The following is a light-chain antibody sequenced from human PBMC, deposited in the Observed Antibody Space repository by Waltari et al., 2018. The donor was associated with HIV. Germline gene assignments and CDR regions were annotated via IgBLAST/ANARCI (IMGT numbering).Light chain of an antibody. CDR2: QDT. CDR1: TSGDKY. Sequence: SYDLTQPPSASVSPGQTASITCPGATSGDKYPCWYQQRPGQSPVLVIHQDTKRPSGIPERFSGSNSGNTATLTISGTQALDEADYYCQAWDSSTGVFGGGTKLTVL. J-gene: IGLJ2*01. V-gene: IGLV3-1*01. CDR3: QAWDSSTGV.